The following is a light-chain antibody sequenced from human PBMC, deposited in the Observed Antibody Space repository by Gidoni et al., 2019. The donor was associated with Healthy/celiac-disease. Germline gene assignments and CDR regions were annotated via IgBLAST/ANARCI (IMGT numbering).Light chain of an antibody. V-gene: IGKV1-8*01. J-gene: IGKJ1*01. CDR1: QGISSY. Sequence: IRMTQSPSSLSASTGDRVTITCRASQGISSYLAWYQQKPGKAPKLLIYAASTLQSGVPSRFSGSGSGTDFTLTISCLQSEDFATYYCQQYYSYPWTFGQGTKVEIK. CDR3: QQYYSYPWT. CDR2: AAS.